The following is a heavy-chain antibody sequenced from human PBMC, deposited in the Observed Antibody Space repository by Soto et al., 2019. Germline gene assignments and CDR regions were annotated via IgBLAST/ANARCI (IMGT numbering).Heavy chain of an antibody. V-gene: IGHV3-72*01. CDR3: AVSYGDFLDY. J-gene: IGHJ4*02. D-gene: IGHD4-17*01. Sequence: EVQLVVSGGGLVQPGGSLRLSCAASGFTFSKHYMDWVRQAPGKGLEWVGRSRNKANSYTTEYAASVRGRFSISRDDSKNSLYLQMDSLKTEDTAVYYCAVSYGDFLDYWGQGTLLTVSS. CDR1: GFTFSKHY. CDR2: SRNKANSYTT.